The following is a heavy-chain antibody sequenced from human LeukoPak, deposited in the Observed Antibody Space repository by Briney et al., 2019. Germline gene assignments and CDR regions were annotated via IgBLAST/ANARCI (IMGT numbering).Heavy chain of an antibody. CDR2: INVAGDT. CDR1: GFTLSKHD. D-gene: IGHD7-27*01. Sequence: GGSLRLSCAASGFTLSKHDVHWVCQVPGKGLEWISAINVAGDTYYSDSVKGRFTVSRDNARNSVHLQMTSLRAGDTAVYHCTREPDVWGIWYFDLWGRGTQVTVSS. J-gene: IGHJ2*01. CDR3: TREPDVWGIWYFDL. V-gene: IGHV3-13*01.